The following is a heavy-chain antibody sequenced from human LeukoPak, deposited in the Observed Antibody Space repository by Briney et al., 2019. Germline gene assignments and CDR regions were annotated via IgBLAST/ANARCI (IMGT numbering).Heavy chain of an antibody. CDR3: AKDPPITAPGFDY. CDR2: IHYDGTKT. Sequence: GGSLRLSCAASGFTFTSCGMNWVRQAPGRGLEWVAFIHYDGTKTFYADSVKDRFTISRDSSKNTLYLQMNSLRAEDTAVYYCAKDPPITAPGFDYWAQGPLVTVSS. V-gene: IGHV3-30*02. D-gene: IGHD1-20*01. CDR1: GFTFTSCG. J-gene: IGHJ4*02.